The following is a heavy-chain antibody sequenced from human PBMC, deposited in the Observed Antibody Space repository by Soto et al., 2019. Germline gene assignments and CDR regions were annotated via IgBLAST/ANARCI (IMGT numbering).Heavy chain of an antibody. CDR3: ARYYYGSGSYPN. J-gene: IGHJ4*02. CDR1: GGSISSYY. D-gene: IGHD3-10*01. Sequence: KTSETLSLTCTVSGGSISSYYWSWIRQPPGKGLEWIGYIYYSGSTNYNPSLKSRVTISVDTSKNQFSLKLSSVTAADTAVYYCARYYYGSGSYPNWGQGTLVTVPS. V-gene: IGHV4-59*01. CDR2: IYYSGST.